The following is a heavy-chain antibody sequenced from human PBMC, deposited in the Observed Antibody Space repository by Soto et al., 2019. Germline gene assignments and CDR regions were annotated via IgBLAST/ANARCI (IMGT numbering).Heavy chain of an antibody. Sequence: SVKVSCKASGGTFSSYAISWVRQAPGQGLEWMGGIIAIFGTANYAQKFQGRVTITADESTSTAYMELSSLRFEDTAVYYCARAGFTMPYGMDVWGQGTTVTVSS. V-gene: IGHV1-69*13. CDR3: ARAGFTMPYGMDV. CDR1: GGTFSSYA. CDR2: IIAIFGTA. J-gene: IGHJ6*02. D-gene: IGHD3-3*01.